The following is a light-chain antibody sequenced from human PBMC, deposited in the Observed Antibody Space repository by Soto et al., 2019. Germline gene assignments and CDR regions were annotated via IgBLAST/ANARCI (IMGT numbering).Light chain of an antibody. CDR3: SSSTVSVAPYV. CDR1: SSDVGNGYDS. V-gene: IGLV2-14*01. Sequence: SVLTKPASVSGSPGQSITISCSGSSSDVGNGYDSVSWYQQHPGKAPKLIIYEVTNRPSGVSSRFSGSKSGNTASLTISGLQAEDEADYYCSSSTVSVAPYVFGTGTRSPS. J-gene: IGLJ1*01. CDR2: EVT.